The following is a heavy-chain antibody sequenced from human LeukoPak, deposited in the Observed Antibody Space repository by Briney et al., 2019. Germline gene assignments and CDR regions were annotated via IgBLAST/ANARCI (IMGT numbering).Heavy chain of an antibody. CDR1: GYTFTSYG. CDR2: ISAYNGNT. Sequence: ASVKVSCEASGYTFTSYGISWVRQAPGQGLEWMGWISAYNGNTNYAQKLQGRVTMTTDTSTSTAYMELRSLRSDDTAVYYCARDLGEVGASRFDPWGQGTLVTVSS. J-gene: IGHJ5*02. D-gene: IGHD1-26*01. CDR3: ARDLGEVGASRFDP. V-gene: IGHV1-18*01.